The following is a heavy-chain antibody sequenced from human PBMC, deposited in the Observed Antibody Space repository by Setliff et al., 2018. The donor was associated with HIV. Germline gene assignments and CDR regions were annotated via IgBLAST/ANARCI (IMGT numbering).Heavy chain of an antibody. CDR1: GGSIDSFSYY. D-gene: IGHD2-8*01. Sequence: SETLSLTCAVSGGSIDSFSYYWGWIRQTPGKELEWIGNIYHSGSTNYNPSLKSRAAISVDRSKNYFSLKLTSVTAADTAVYYCARVSNGDWDYWGQGTLVTVSS. J-gene: IGHJ4*02. CDR3: ARVSNGDWDY. CDR2: IYHSGST. V-gene: IGHV4-39*02.